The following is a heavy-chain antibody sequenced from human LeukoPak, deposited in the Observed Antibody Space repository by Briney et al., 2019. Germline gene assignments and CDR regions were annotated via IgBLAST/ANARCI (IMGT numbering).Heavy chain of an antibody. J-gene: IGHJ6*01. D-gene: IGHD1-26*01. CDR2: ISSSGSTI. Sequence: GGSLRLSCAASGFTFSDYYMSWIRQAPGKELEWVSYISSSGSTIYYADSVKGRSTTSSDTAKKSLHLQMTMLRAEDTAVYYCARRWELRYFYYYGMDVWGQRTTVTVSS. V-gene: IGHV3-11*01. CDR1: GFTFSDYY. CDR3: ARRWELRYFYYYGMDV.